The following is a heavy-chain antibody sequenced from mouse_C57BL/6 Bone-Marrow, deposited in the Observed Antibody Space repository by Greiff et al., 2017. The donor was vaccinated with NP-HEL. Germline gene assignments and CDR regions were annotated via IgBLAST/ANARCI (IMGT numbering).Heavy chain of an antibody. Sequence: QVQLQQPGAELVKPGASVKLSCKASGYTFTSYWMQWVKQRPGQGLEWIGEIDPSDSYTNYNQKFKGKATLTVDTSSSTAYMQLSSLTSEDSAVYYGARDEGNWAWFAYWGQGTLVTVSA. D-gene: IGHD4-1*01. J-gene: IGHJ3*01. V-gene: IGHV1-50*01. CDR2: IDPSDSYT. CDR3: ARDEGNWAWFAY. CDR1: GYTFTSYW.